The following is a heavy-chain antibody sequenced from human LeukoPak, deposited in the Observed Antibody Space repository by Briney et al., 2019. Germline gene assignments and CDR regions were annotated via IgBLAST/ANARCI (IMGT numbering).Heavy chain of an antibody. CDR1: GVSISSYY. Sequence: SETLSLTCTVSGVSISSYYWTWIRQPPGKGLEWIGYIYYSGSTNYNPSLKSRVTMSIDTSKNQFSLKLSSVTAADTAVYYCVRTCGYSYASCGWGQGTLVTVSS. V-gene: IGHV4-59*01. D-gene: IGHD5-18*01. CDR2: IYYSGST. J-gene: IGHJ4*02. CDR3: VRTCGYSYASCG.